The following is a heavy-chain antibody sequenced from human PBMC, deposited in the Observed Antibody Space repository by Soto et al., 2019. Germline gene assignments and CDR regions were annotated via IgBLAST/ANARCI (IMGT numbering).Heavy chain of an antibody. CDR3: ARDSKYSSSLNYYGMDV. V-gene: IGHV1-69*01. Sequence: QVQLVQSGAEVKKPGSSVKVSCKASGGTFSSYAISWVRQAPGQGLEWMGGIIPIFGTANYAQKFRVRVTITADEATSTDSMELSSLRSEDTAVYYCARDSKYSSSLNYYGMDVWGQWTTVTVSS. CDR2: IIPIFGTA. D-gene: IGHD6-6*01. CDR1: GGTFSSYA. J-gene: IGHJ6*02.